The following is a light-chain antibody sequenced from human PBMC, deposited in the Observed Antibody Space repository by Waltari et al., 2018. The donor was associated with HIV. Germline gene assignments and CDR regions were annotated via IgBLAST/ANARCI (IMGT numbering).Light chain of an antibody. CDR3: YSTDSSGYLFV. Sequence: SYELTQPPSVSVSPGQTARITCSGDALAKKYAYLYQQKSGQAPVLVIYEDTKRPSGIPDRFSGSSSGAMATLTISGAQLEDEGDYYCYSTDSSGYLFVFGTGTKVTVL. V-gene: IGLV3-10*01. J-gene: IGLJ1*01. CDR1: ALAKKY. CDR2: EDT.